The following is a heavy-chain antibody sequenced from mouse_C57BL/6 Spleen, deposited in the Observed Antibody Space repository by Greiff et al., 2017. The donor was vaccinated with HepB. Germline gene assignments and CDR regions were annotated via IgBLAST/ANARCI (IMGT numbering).Heavy chain of an antibody. D-gene: IGHD1-1*01. CDR2: IRLKSDNYAT. CDR1: GFTFSNYW. CDR3: TAPDYYGSLDY. Sequence: EVQVVESGGGLVQPGGSMKLSCVASGFTFSNYWMNWVRQSPEKGLEWVAQIRLKSDNYATHYAESVKGRFTISRDDSKSSVYLQMNNLRAEDTGIYYCTAPDYYGSLDYWGQGTTLTVSS. J-gene: IGHJ2*01. V-gene: IGHV6-3*01.